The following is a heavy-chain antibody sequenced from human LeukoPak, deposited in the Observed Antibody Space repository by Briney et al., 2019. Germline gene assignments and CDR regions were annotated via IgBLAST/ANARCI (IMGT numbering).Heavy chain of an antibody. D-gene: IGHD3-16*01. V-gene: IGHV4-61*02. J-gene: IGHJ4*02. Sequence: SETLSLTCTVSGGSISSGSYYWSWIRQPAGKGLEWIGRIYTSGSTNYNPSLKSRVTISVDTSKNQFSLKLSSVTAADTAVYYCARDQPGGITFGGVQIWGQGTLVTVSS. CDR1: GGSISSGSYY. CDR3: ARDQPGGITFGGVQI. CDR2: IYTSGST.